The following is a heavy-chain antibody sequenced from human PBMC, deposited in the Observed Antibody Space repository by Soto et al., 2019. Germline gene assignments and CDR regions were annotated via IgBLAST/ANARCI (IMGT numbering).Heavy chain of an antibody. CDR1: GFTFRSYS. Sequence: GGSLRLSCAASGFTFRSYSMNWVRQAPGKGLEWVSFISSSSSTIYYADSVKGRFTISRDNAKNSLYLQMNSLRAEDTAVYYCARLRNGYCSGGSCYSLPDWYFDLWGRGTLVTVSS. V-gene: IGHV3-48*01. CDR2: ISSSSSTI. J-gene: IGHJ2*01. D-gene: IGHD2-15*01. CDR3: ARLRNGYCSGGSCYSLPDWYFDL.